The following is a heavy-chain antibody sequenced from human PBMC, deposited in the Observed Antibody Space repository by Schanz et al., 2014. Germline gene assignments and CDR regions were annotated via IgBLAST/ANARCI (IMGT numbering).Heavy chain of an antibody. Sequence: DVQLLESGGGLVKPGGSLRLSCAASGFAFTSNAMTWVRQAPGKGLEWVSTISGSGAHTYHADSVRGRFTISRDNSKNILYLQMNSLRAEDTAIYFCAAARGTNCYFCALDIWGQGTMVTVSS. J-gene: IGHJ3*02. V-gene: IGHV3-23*01. CDR1: GFAFTSNA. D-gene: IGHD2-2*01. CDR2: ISGSGAHT. CDR3: AAARGTNCYFCALDI.